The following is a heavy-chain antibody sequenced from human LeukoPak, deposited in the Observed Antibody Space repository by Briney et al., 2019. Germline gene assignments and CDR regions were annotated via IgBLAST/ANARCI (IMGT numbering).Heavy chain of an antibody. CDR3: ARGEALTGYYYYYYGMDV. Sequence: ASVKVSCKASGYTFTSYDINWVRQATGQGLEWMGWMNPNSGNTGYAQKFQGRVTMTRNTSISTAYMELSSLRSEDTAVYYYARGEALTGYYYYYYGMDVWGQGTTVTVSS. J-gene: IGHJ6*02. D-gene: IGHD3-9*01. V-gene: IGHV1-8*01. CDR2: MNPNSGNT. CDR1: GYTFTSYD.